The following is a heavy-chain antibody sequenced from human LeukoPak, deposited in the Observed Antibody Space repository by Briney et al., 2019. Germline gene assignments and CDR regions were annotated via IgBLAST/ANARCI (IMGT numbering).Heavy chain of an antibody. V-gene: IGHV4-59*12. Sequence: SETLSLTCTVSGGSISSYYWSWIRQPPGKGLEWIGYIYYSGSTNYNPSLKSRVTISVDTSKNQFSLKLSSVTAADTAVYYCARVDCSSTSCTFDYWGQGTLVTVSS. CDR1: GGSISSYY. CDR2: IYYSGST. J-gene: IGHJ4*02. D-gene: IGHD2-2*01. CDR3: ARVDCSSTSCTFDY.